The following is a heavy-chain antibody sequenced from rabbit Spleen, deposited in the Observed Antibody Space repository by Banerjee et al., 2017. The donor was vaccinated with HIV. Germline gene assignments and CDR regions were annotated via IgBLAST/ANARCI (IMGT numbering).Heavy chain of an antibody. D-gene: IGHD7-1*01. V-gene: IGHV1S45*01. CDR1: GVSFSNKAV. CDR3: ARDTGTSFSTYGMDL. CDR2: INTATGKA. Sequence: EQLEESGGGLVKPEGSLTLTCKASGVSFSNKAVMCWVRQAPGKGLEWIACINTATGKAVYASWAKGRFTISKTSSTTVTLQMTSLTVADTATYFCARDTGTSFSTYGMDLWGPGTLVTVS. J-gene: IGHJ6*01.